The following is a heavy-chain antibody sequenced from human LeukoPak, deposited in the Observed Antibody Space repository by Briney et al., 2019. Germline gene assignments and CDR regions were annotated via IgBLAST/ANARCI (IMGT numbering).Heavy chain of an antibody. J-gene: IGHJ4*02. Sequence: GGSLRLSCAASGFTFSNAWMSWVRQAPGKGLEWVGRIKSKTDRGTPDYAATVKGRFTISRDDSKNTLYLQMNSLKTEDTAVYYCTTDGDTIWAGEHYFDYWGQGTLVSVCS. CDR2: IKSKTDRGTP. V-gene: IGHV3-15*01. D-gene: IGHD3-3*01. CDR1: GFTFSNAW. CDR3: TTDGDTIWAGEHYFDY.